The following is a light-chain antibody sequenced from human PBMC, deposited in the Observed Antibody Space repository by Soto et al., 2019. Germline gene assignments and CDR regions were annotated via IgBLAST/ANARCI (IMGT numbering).Light chain of an antibody. CDR1: SSNVGDYNY. J-gene: IGLJ1*01. V-gene: IGLV2-11*01. Sequence: QSALTQPRSVSRSPGQSVTISCTGTSSNVGDYNYVSWYQQHPGKAPKLIIYDVSKWPSGVPDRFSGSKSGNTASLTISGLQAEDEADYYCCSYAGSYPYVFGTGTKVTVL. CDR2: DVS. CDR3: CSYAGSYPYV.